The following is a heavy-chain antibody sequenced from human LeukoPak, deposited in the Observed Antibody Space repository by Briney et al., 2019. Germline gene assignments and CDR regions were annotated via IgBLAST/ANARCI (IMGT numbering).Heavy chain of an antibody. D-gene: IGHD6-13*01. Sequence: GGSLRLSCAASGFTFSSYEMNWVRQAPGKGLEWVSYISSSGSTIYYADSVKGRFTISRDNAKDSLYLQMNSLRAEDTAVYYCARNPSSWFAFDIWGQGTMVTVSS. CDR1: GFTFSSYE. J-gene: IGHJ3*02. CDR2: ISSSGSTI. CDR3: ARNPSSWFAFDI. V-gene: IGHV3-48*03.